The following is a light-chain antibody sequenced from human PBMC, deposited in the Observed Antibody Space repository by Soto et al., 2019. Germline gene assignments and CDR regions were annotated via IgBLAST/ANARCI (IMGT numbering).Light chain of an antibody. V-gene: IGKV3-15*01. CDR2: GAS. CDR3: QQYNAWPRT. Sequence: EIGMTQSPATLSVSPGERATVSWGASQSVSSNLAWYQQKPGQAPRLLIYGASTRATGIPARFSGSGSGTGFNLTITSLQSEDFAVYYCQQYNAWPRTFGQGTKVDIK. CDR1: QSVSSN. J-gene: IGKJ1*01.